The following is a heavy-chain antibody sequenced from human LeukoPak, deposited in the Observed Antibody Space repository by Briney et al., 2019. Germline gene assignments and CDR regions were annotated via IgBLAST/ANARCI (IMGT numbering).Heavy chain of an antibody. D-gene: IGHD2/OR15-2a*01. CDR2: IYGRADNT. J-gene: IGHJ1*01. Sequence: PGGSLRLSCAASGFTFSSYTMTWVRQAPGKGLEWISSIYGRADNTYYADSVKGRFTISRDNSMNTLYLQMHSLRAEDTAMYYCTAEYYGPYRYWGQGTVVTVSS. V-gene: IGHV3-23*01. CDR3: TAEYYGPYRY. CDR1: GFTFSSYT.